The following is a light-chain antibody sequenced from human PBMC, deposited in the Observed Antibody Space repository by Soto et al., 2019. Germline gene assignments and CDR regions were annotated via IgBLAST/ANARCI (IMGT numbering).Light chain of an antibody. Sequence: EIVMTQSPATLSVSPGERATLSCRASQSVSTNLAWYHQKPGQAPRLLIYGASTRDTGIPARLSGSGSGTEFTLKISSMQSEDCTVYYCQQYNKWPPYPFGHGSKLEIK. CDR2: GAS. CDR1: QSVSTN. CDR3: QQYNKWPPYP. V-gene: IGKV3-15*01. J-gene: IGKJ2*01.